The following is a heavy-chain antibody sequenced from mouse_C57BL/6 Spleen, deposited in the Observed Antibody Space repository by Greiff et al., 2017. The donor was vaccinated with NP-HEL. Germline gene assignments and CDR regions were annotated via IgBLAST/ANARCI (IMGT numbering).Heavy chain of an antibody. CDR3: TRPARATLWFAY. J-gene: IGHJ3*01. D-gene: IGHD3-1*01. Sequence: SGAELVRPGASVTLSCKASGYTFTDYEMHWVKQTPVHGLEWIGAIDPETGGSAYNQKFKGKAILTADKSSSTAYMELRSLTSEDSAVYYCTRPARATLWFAYWGQGTLVAVSA. CDR1: GYTFTDYE. CDR2: IDPETGGS. V-gene: IGHV1-15*01.